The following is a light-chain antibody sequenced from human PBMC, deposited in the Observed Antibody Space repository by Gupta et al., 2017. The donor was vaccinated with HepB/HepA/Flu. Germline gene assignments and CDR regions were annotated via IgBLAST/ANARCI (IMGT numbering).Light chain of an antibody. V-gene: IGLV2-8*01. CDR2: EVS. CDR3: SSHAGGNNVL. J-gene: IGLJ2*01. CDR1: SSDVGGYKF. Sequence: QSALTQPPSASGSPGQSLPIACTGTSSDVGGYKFVSWYQQHPGKAPKLMIYEVSKRPSGVPDRFSGSKSGNTASLTVSGLQTEDEADYYCSSHAGGNNVLFGGGTKVTVL.